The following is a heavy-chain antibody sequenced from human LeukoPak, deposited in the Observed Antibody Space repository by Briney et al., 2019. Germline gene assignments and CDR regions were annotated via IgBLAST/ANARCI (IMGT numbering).Heavy chain of an antibody. CDR3: AKVGGDTASFDY. V-gene: IGHV3-23*01. Sequence: PGGSLRLSCAASGFTFSSYAMSWVRQAPGKGLEWVSAISGSGGSAYYADSVKGRFTISRDNSKNMLFLQMNSLRAEDTAVYYCAKVGGDTASFDYWGQGILVTVSS. D-gene: IGHD5-18*01. J-gene: IGHJ4*02. CDR1: GFTFSSYA. CDR2: ISGSGGSA.